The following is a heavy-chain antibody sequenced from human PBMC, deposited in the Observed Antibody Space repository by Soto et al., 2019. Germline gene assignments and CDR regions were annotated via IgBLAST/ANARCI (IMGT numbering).Heavy chain of an antibody. V-gene: IGHV3-33*01. CDR3: ARDGEMATAPNY. J-gene: IGHJ4*02. CDR2: IWYAGSDK. Sequence: QVQLVESGGGVVQPGTSLKLSCAASGFTFSHFVMHWVRQAPGKGLEWVATIWYAGSDKSYADSVKGRFTVSRDNSQSMVYLQMNSLTAEDTAVYYCARDGEMATAPNYWGQGTLVSVSS. D-gene: IGHD5-18*01. CDR1: GFTFSHFV.